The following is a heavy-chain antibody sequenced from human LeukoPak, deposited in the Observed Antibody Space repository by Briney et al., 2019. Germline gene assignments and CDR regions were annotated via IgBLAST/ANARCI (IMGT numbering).Heavy chain of an antibody. Sequence: GGSLRLSCAASGFTFSSYAMHWVRQAPGKGLEWVAVILYDGSNKYYADSVKGRFTISRDNSKNTLYLQMNSLRAEDTAVYYCARDQGQRGWYRGYFDYWGQGTLVTVSS. J-gene: IGHJ4*02. V-gene: IGHV3-30-3*01. CDR2: ILYDGSNK. CDR1: GFTFSSYA. D-gene: IGHD6-19*01. CDR3: ARDQGQRGWYRGYFDY.